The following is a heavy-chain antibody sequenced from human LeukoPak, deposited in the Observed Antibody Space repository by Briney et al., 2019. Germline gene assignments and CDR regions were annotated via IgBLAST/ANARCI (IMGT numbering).Heavy chain of an antibody. V-gene: IGHV4-31*03. CDR3: ARSVGATDYFDY. CDR1: GGSISSGGYY. Sequence: SETLSLTCTVSGGSISSGGYYWSWIRQHPGKGLEWIGYIYYSGSTYYNPSLKSRVTISVDTSKNQFSLKLSSVTAADTAVYYCARSVGATDYFDYWGQGTQVTVSS. D-gene: IGHD1-26*01. CDR2: IYYSGST. J-gene: IGHJ4*02.